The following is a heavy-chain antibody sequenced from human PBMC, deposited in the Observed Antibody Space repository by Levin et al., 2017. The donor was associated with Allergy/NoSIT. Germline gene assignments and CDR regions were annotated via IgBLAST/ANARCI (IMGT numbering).Heavy chain of an antibody. CDR3: ARDRRSGGSCYSIACLEVMNV. D-gene: IGHD2-15*01. J-gene: IGHJ6*02. V-gene: IGHV1-18*01. CDR2: ISAYNGNT. Sequence: ASVKVSCKASGYTFTSYGISWVRQAPGQGLEWMGWISAYNGNTNYAQKLQGRVTMTTDTSTSTAYMELRSLRSDDTAVYYCARDRRSGGSCYSIACLEVMNVWGQGTTVTVSS. CDR1: GYTFTSYG.